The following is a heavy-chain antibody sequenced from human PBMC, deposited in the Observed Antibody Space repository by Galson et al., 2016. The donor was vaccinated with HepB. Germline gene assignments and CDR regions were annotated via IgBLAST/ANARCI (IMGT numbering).Heavy chain of an antibody. Sequence: SETLSLTCTVSGDSISSSSYYWGWVRQPPGKGLEWIGSIFYNGRTYYSPSLKSRVTLSVDTSKNQFSLKLSSMTAADTAFYYCARVWGLRYHVPHWYFDLWGRGTLVTVSS. CDR3: ARVWGLRYHVPHWYFDL. D-gene: IGHD4-17*01. CDR1: GDSISSSSYY. CDR2: IFYNGRT. J-gene: IGHJ2*01. V-gene: IGHV4-39*07.